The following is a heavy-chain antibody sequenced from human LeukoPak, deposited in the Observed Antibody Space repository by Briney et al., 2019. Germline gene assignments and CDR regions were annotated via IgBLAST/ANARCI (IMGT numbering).Heavy chain of an antibody. D-gene: IGHD3-22*01. CDR1: GYTFTSYG. CDR2: ISAYNGNT. CDR3: ARAPPDYYDSSGYYYNEDY. Sequence: ASVKVSCKASGYTFTSYGISWVRRAPGQGLEWMGWISAYNGNTNYAQKLQGRVTMTTDTSTSTAYMELRSLRSDDTAVYYCARAPPDYYDSSGYYYNEDYWGQGTLVTVSS. V-gene: IGHV1-18*01. J-gene: IGHJ4*02.